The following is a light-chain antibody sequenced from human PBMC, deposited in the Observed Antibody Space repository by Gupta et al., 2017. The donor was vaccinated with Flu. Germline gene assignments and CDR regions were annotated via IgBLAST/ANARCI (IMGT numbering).Light chain of an antibody. CDR2: AAS. V-gene: IGKV1-39*01. Sequence: DRVTITCRASQTISSYLNWYQQNSGKAPKLLIRAASSLQSGVPSRFSGSGSGTDFTLTISSLQPEDFATYYCLQSYSTPYTFGQGTKLEI. CDR1: QTISSY. CDR3: LQSYSTPYT. J-gene: IGKJ2*01.